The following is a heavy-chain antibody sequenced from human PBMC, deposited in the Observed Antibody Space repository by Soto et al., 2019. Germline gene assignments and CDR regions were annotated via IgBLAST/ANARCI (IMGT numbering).Heavy chain of an antibody. J-gene: IGHJ6*02. D-gene: IGHD2-2*01. V-gene: IGHV3-30-3*01. CDR3: ASGIVVVPAAISVGYYYYYGMDV. Sequence: QVQLVESGGGVVQPGRSLRLSCAASGFTFSSYAMHWVRQAPGKGLEWVAVISYDGSNKYYADSVKGRFTISRDNSKNTLYMQMNSLSAEDTAVYYCASGIVVVPAAISVGYYYYYGMDVWGQGTTVTVSS. CDR1: GFTFSSYA. CDR2: ISYDGSNK.